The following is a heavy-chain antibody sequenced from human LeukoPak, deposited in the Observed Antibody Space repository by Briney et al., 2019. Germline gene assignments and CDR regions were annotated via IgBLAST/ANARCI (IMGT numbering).Heavy chain of an antibody. J-gene: IGHJ4*02. V-gene: IGHV4-59*12. CDR2: IYYSGST. CDR1: GCSISSYY. CDR3: ARAQVVVVAATASCFDY. D-gene: IGHD2-15*01. Sequence: SETLSLTCTVSGCSISSYYWSRIRQPPGKGLEWIGYIYYSGSTNYNPSLKSRVTISVDTSKNQFSLKLSSVTAADTAVYYCARAQVVVVAATASCFDYWGQGTLVTVSS.